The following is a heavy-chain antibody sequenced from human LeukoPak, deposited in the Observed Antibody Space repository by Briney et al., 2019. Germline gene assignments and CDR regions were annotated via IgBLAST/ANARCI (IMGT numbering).Heavy chain of an antibody. CDR2: ISAYNGNT. CDR1: GDTFTSDG. Sequence: GASVKVSCKASGDTFTSDGISCVRQAPGQGLEWMGWISAYNGNTNYAQKLQGRVTMTTDTSTSTAYMELRSLRSDDTAVYYCARSEGLTDISSSGWYWFDPWGQGTLVTVSS. J-gene: IGHJ5*02. D-gene: IGHD6-19*01. CDR3: ARSEGLTDISSSGWYWFDP. V-gene: IGHV1-18*01.